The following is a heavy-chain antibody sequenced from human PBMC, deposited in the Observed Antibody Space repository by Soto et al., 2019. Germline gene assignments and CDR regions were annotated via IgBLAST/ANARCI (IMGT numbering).Heavy chain of an antibody. CDR2: IIPIFGTA. CDR3: ARGDTAMVWDAFDI. CDR1: GDTFRSYA. V-gene: IGHV1-69*12. J-gene: IGHJ3*02. D-gene: IGHD5-18*01. Sequence: QVQLVQSGAEVKKPGSSVKVSCKASGDTFRSYAISWVRQAPGQGLEWMGGIIPIFGTANYAQKFQGRVTITADESTSTAYMELSSLRSEDTAVYYCARGDTAMVWDAFDIWGQGTMVTVSS.